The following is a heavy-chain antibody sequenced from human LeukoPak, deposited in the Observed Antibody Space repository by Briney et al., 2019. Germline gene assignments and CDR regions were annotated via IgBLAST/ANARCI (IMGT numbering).Heavy chain of an antibody. CDR1: GYTFTGYY. CDR3: ARGIRHYYDSSGRTRRYYYYYMDV. V-gene: IGHV1-2*06. J-gene: IGHJ6*03. Sequence: ASVKVSCKASGYTFTGYYMHWVRQAPGQGLQWMGRINPNSGGTGYAQKFQGRVTMTRNTSISTAYMELSSLRSEDTAVYYCARGIRHYYDSSGRTRRYYYYYMDVWGKGTTVTVSS. CDR2: INPNSGGT. D-gene: IGHD3-22*01.